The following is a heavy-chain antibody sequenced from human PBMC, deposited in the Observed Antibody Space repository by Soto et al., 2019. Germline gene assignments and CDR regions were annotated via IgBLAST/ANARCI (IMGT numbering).Heavy chain of an antibody. CDR1: GFSFSDYA. CDR3: ANLETPDY. Sequence: GGSLRLSCAASGFSFSDYAMSWVRQAPGKGLEWVSVISESGGSTHYADSVRGRFTVSRDNSKNSLSLRMNSLRAEDTAVYYCANLETPDYWGQGTLVTVSS. CDR2: ISESGGST. V-gene: IGHV3-23*01. D-gene: IGHD1-1*01. J-gene: IGHJ4*02.